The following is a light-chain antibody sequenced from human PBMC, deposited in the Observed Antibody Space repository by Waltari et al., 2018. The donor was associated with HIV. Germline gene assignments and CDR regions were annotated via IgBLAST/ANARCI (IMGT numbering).Light chain of an antibody. Sequence: QLVLTQSPSASASLGASVKFTCTLSSGHSNYDIAWHQQQPEKGPRYLMKLNSDGSHSKGDGIPDRFSGSSSGAERYLTISSLQSEDEDDYYCQTWDTGIRVFGGGTKLTVL. CDR2: LNSDGSH. V-gene: IGLV4-69*01. CDR1: SGHSNYD. J-gene: IGLJ3*02. CDR3: QTWDTGIRV.